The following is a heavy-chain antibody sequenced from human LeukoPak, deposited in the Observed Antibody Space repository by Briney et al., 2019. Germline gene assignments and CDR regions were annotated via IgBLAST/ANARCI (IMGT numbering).Heavy chain of an antibody. CDR3: AKGHLKTTVTYFDY. V-gene: IGHV3-23*01. CDR1: GFTFSSYV. CDR2: ITGGGVTT. J-gene: IGHJ4*02. D-gene: IGHD4-17*01. Sequence: GGSLRLSCAASGFTFSSYVMSWVRQAPGKGLEWVSTITGGGVTTYYVDSVKGRFTISRDNSKNTLYLQMNSLRVEDTAVYYCAKGHLKTTVTYFDYWGQGTLVTVSS.